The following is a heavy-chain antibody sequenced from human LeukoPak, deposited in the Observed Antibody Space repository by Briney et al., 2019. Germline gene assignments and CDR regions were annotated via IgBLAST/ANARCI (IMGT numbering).Heavy chain of an antibody. Sequence: PSETLSLTCIVSGGSISTSAYYWGWIRQPPGEGLQWIGSIYYSGNTYYNSSLKSRVTISVDTSKNQFSLKLSSVTAADTAVYYCLQGSSSGDYWGQGTLVTVSS. J-gene: IGHJ4*02. CDR2: IYYSGNT. CDR1: GGSISTSAYY. V-gene: IGHV4-39*07. CDR3: LQGSSSGDY. D-gene: IGHD6-25*01.